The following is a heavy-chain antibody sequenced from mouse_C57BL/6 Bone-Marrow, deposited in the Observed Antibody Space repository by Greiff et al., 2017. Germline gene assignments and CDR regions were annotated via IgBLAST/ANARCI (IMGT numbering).Heavy chain of an antibody. J-gene: IGHJ3*01. CDR3: TRIAY. CDR2: IDPENGDT. CDR1: GFNIKDDY. Sequence: EVHLVESGAELVRPGASVKLSCTASGFNIKDDYMLWVKQRPEQGLEWIGWIDPENGDTEYASKFQGKATITVDPSSNTAYLQLSSLTSEDTAVYYCTRIAYWGQGTLVTVSA. V-gene: IGHV14-4*01.